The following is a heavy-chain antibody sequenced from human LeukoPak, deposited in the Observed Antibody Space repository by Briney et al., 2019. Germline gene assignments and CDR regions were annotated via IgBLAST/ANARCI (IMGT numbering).Heavy chain of an antibody. CDR3: VGGSGSFWYFDY. J-gene: IGHJ4*02. D-gene: IGHD3-10*01. Sequence: ASVKVSCKASGYTFTGYYMHWVRQAPGQGLEWMGWINPNSGGTSYAQKFQGRVTMTRDTSISTAYMELSRLRSDDTAVYYCVGGSGSFWYFDYWGQGTLITVSS. V-gene: IGHV1-2*02. CDR1: GYTFTGYY. CDR2: INPNSGGT.